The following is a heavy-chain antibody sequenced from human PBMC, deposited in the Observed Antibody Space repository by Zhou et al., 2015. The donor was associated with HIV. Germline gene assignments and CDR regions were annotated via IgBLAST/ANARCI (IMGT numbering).Heavy chain of an antibody. D-gene: IGHD3-22*01. CDR3: ARDDSSGYHSFDY. CDR2: IIPFFGTT. CDR1: GGTFSKYG. Sequence: QVQLVQSGAEVKKPGSSVKVSCKASGGTFSKYGFSWVRQAPGQGLEWMGGIIPFFGTTSYAQKFQGRVTITADKSTSTGYMELRSLRSDDTATYFCARDDSSGYHSFDYWGQGTLVTVS. V-gene: IGHV1-69*06. J-gene: IGHJ4*02.